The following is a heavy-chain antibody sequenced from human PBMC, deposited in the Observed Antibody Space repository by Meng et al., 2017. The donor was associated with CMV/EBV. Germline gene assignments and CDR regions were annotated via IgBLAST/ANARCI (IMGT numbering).Heavy chain of an antibody. CDR1: GGSISSGVYY. V-gene: IGHV4-31*02. CDR2: IYYSGDT. J-gene: IGHJ4*02. Sequence: WTVSGGSISSGVYYWSWIRQHRGKGLEWIGYIYYSGDTYYNPSLKSRVTISADTSKNQFSLKLSSVTAADTAVYYCARDLSFGSFDYWGQGTLVTVSS. CDR3: ARDLSFGSFDY. D-gene: IGHD3-10*01.